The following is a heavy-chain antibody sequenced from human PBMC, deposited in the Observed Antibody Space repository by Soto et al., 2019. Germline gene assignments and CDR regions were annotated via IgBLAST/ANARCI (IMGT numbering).Heavy chain of an antibody. V-gene: IGHV3-74*01. Sequence: EVQLVESGGGLVQPGGSVRLSCAASKFTITSYWMHWVRQAPGKGLVWVSRIHSDGSSISYADAVKGRITISRDNAKNTLYLQMNSLRVEDTAVYYCAREVSHGYVLRGMDVWGQGTTVTVFS. J-gene: IGHJ6*02. CDR3: AREVSHGYVLRGMDV. D-gene: IGHD5-18*01. CDR1: KFTITSYW. CDR2: IHSDGSSI.